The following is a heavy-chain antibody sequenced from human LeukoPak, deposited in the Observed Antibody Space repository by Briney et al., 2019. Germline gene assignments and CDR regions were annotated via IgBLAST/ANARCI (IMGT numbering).Heavy chain of an antibody. D-gene: IGHD5-18*01. J-gene: IGHJ4*02. CDR3: ARGGEYGYGYEDFDY. V-gene: IGHV1-3*01. CDR1: GFTFTNYA. Sequence: ASVKVSCKASGFTFTNYAIHWVRQAPGQRLEWMGWINAGNGNTKYSQKFQDRVTITRDTSASTSYMELNSLRSEDTAVYYCARGGEYGYGYEDFDYWGQGTLVTVSS. CDR2: INAGNGNT.